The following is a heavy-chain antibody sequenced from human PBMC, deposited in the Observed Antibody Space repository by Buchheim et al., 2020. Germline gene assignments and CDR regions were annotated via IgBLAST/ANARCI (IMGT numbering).Heavy chain of an antibody. CDR3: ARGPNYNGYYYFY. V-gene: IGHV1-69*01. J-gene: IGHJ4*02. CDR2: ITPIFGTA. D-gene: IGHD3-22*01. Sequence: QVQLVQSGAEVKKPGSSVKVSCKASGDTFSSNTISWVRQAPGHGLEWMGGITPIFGTASYAQNFRGRVTITADESTSTAYMALSSLRSDDTAIYYCARGPNYNGYYYFYWGQGT. CDR1: GDTFSSNT.